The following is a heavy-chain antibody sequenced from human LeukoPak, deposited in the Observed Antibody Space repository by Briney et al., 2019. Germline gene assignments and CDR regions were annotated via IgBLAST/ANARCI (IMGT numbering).Heavy chain of an antibody. D-gene: IGHD2-21*02. Sequence: PGGSLRLSCAASGFTFGSYAMHWVRQAPGRGLERVAGISYDGTNKYYADSVKGRFTISRDNSKNTLYLQMNSLRTDDTAVYYCARESPACGEDCYFDYWGQGTLVTVSS. CDR1: GFTFGSYA. J-gene: IGHJ4*02. V-gene: IGHV3-30-3*01. CDR2: ISYDGTNK. CDR3: ARESPACGEDCYFDY.